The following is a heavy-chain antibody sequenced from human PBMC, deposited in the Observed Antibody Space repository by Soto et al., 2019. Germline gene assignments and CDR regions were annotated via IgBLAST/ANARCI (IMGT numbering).Heavy chain of an antibody. D-gene: IGHD1-1*01. V-gene: IGHV4-30-2*01. Sequence: QLQLQESGSGLVKPSQTLSLTCAVSSGSISSGGYSWSWIRQPPGKGLEWIGYIYHRGSTYYNPSLKSRVTISVDRSKNQFSLKLSSVTAADTAVYYCARGPWNDDMGHFDPWGQGTLVTVSS. J-gene: IGHJ5*02. CDR2: IYHRGST. CDR3: ARGPWNDDMGHFDP. CDR1: SGSISSGGYS.